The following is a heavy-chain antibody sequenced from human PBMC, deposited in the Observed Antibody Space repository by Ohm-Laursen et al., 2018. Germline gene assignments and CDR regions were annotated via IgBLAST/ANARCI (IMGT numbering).Heavy chain of an antibody. J-gene: IGHJ2*01. CDR3: AREETSDYYDSSGQWYFDL. V-gene: IGHV4-4*07. CDR1: GGSISSYY. D-gene: IGHD3-22*01. Sequence: GTLSLTCPVSGGSISSYYWSWIRQPAGKGLEWIGRIYTSGSTNYNPSLKSRVTMSVDTSKNQFSLKLSSVTAADTAVYYCAREETSDYYDSSGQWYFDLWGRGTLVTVSS. CDR2: IYTSGST.